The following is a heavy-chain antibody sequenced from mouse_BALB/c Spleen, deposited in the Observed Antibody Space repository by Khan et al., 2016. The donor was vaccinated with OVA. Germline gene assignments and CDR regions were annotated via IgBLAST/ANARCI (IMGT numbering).Heavy chain of an antibody. CDR1: GYTFTSYY. CDR3: TRGGYGSPFAY. Sequence: QVQLKQSGAELVKPGASVKLSCKASGYTFTSYYMYWVKQRPGQGLEWIGEINPSNGGTNVNEKFKSKATLTVDNSSSTAYMEVSSLTSEDSAVYYCTRGGYGSPFAYWGQGTLVTVSA. CDR2: INPSNGGT. V-gene: IGHV1S81*02. J-gene: IGHJ3*01. D-gene: IGHD1-1*01.